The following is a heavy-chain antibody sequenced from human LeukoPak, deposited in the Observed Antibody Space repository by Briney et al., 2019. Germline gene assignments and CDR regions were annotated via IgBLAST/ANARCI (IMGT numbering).Heavy chain of an antibody. CDR1: GYTFTGYY. V-gene: IGHV1-69*06. CDR2: IIPIFGTA. D-gene: IGHD4-17*01. J-gene: IGHJ4*02. Sequence: GASVKVSCKASGYTFTGYYMHWVRQAPGQGLEWMGGIIPIFGTANYAQKFQGRVTITADKSTSTAYMELSSLRSEDTAVYYCASSEVTTEAYYFDYWGQGTLVTVSS. CDR3: ASSEVTTEAYYFDY.